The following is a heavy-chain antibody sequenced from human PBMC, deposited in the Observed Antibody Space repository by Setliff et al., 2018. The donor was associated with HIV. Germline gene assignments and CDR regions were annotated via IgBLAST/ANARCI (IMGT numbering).Heavy chain of an antibody. D-gene: IGHD4-17*01. CDR2: IDTNTGNP. J-gene: IGHJ4*02. V-gene: IGHV7-4-1*02. CDR1: GYTFTNYA. CDR3: ARLSPYGDYLLFQY. Sequence: GASVMVSCKASGYTFTNYAMNWLRQAPGQGLEWMGWIDTNTGNPTYAQGFTGRFVFSLDTSVSTAFLQISTLKAEDTAVYYCARLSPYGDYLLFQYWGQGTQVTVSS.